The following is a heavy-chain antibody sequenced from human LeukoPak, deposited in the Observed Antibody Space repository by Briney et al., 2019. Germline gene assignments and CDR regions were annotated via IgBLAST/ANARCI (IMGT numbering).Heavy chain of an antibody. D-gene: IGHD6-6*01. V-gene: IGHV3-73*01. CDR1: GFTFSGSA. J-gene: IGHJ4*02. Sequence: GGSLRLSCAASGFTFSGSAMHWVRQASGKGLGWVGRIRSKANSYATAYAASVKGRFTISRDDSKNTAYLQMNSLKTEDTAVYYCTSLAYSSSSGLDYWGQGTLVTVSS. CDR3: TSLAYSSSSGLDY. CDR2: IRSKANSYAT.